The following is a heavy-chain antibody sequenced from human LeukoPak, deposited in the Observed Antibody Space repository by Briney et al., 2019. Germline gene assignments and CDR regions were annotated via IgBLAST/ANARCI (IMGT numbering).Heavy chain of an antibody. CDR3: ARGSQEEYYGSGDLDY. Sequence: GRSWRLSCAASGLTFSTYGMHWVRQAPGKGLDWLAVIWYDGRNKYYADSVKGRFTISIDNSKNTLFLKMNSLRAEDTAVYYCARGSQEEYYGSGDLDYWGQGTLVTVSS. V-gene: IGHV3-33*01. CDR2: IWYDGRNK. CDR1: GLTFSTYG. J-gene: IGHJ4*02. D-gene: IGHD3-10*01.